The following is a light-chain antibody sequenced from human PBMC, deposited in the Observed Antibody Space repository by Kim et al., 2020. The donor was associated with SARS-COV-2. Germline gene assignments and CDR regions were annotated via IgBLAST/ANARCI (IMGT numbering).Light chain of an antibody. CDR3: QQSYSKNT. CDR2: AAS. J-gene: IGKJ2*01. V-gene: IGKV1-39*01. CDR1: QSISSY. Sequence: LSASVGDRVTITCRASQSISSYLNWYQQKPGIAPKLLIYAASSLQSGVPSRFSGSGSGTDFTLTINSLQPEDFATYYCQQSYSKNTFGQGTKLEI.